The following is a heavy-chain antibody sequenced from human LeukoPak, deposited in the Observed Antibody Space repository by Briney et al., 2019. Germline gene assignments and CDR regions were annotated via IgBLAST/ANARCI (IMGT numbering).Heavy chain of an antibody. J-gene: IGHJ4*02. D-gene: IGHD6-6*01. CDR3: AREFSSFASDY. CDR2: INAGNGNT. Sequence: GASVKVSCKASGYTFTSYAMHWVRQAPGQRLEWMGWINAGNGNTKYSQKIQGRVTITRDTSASTAYMELSSLRSEDTAVYYCAREFSSFASDYWGQGTLVTVSS. V-gene: IGHV1-3*01. CDR1: GYTFTSYA.